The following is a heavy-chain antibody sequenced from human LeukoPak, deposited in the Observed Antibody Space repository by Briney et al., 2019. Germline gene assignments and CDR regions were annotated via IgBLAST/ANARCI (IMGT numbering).Heavy chain of an antibody. CDR2: INPNSGGT. D-gene: IGHD6-19*01. Sequence: ASVKVSCKASGYTFTGYYMHWVRQAPGQGLEWMGWINPNSGGTNYAQKFQGRVTKTRDTSISTAYMELGRLRSDDTAVYYCARGEQWLSSFDYWGQGTLVTVSS. CDR1: GYTFTGYY. J-gene: IGHJ4*02. V-gene: IGHV1-2*02. CDR3: ARGEQWLSSFDY.